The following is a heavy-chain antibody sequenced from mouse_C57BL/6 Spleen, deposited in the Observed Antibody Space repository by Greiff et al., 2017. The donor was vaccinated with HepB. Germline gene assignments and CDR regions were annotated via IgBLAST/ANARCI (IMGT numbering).Heavy chain of an antibody. V-gene: IGHV1-80*01. Sequence: QVQLHQSGAELVKPGASVKISCKASGYAFSSYWMNWVKQRPGKGLEWIGQIYPGDGDTNYNGKFKGKATLTADKSSSTAYMQLSSLTSEDSAVYFCARRDYYGGRFAYWGQGTLVTVSA. CDR3: ARRDYYGGRFAY. J-gene: IGHJ3*01. D-gene: IGHD1-1*01. CDR2: IYPGDGDT. CDR1: GYAFSSYW.